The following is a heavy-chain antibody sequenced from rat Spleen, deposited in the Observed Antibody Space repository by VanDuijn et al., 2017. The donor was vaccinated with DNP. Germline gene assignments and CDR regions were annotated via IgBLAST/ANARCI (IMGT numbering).Heavy chain of an antibody. CDR1: GFSLTGYS. D-gene: IGHD1-12*02. CDR2: MQYNGDT. CDR3: TRDGGGRYYHGYFDY. V-gene: IGHV2-8*01. Sequence: QVQLTESGPGLVQPSETLSLTCAVSGFSLTGYSVFWVRQPSGKGLEWMGKMQYNGDTSYNSALKSRLSISRDTSKNQVFLKMNSLQTDDTGTYYCTRDGGGRYYHGYFDYWGQGVMVTVSS. J-gene: IGHJ2*01.